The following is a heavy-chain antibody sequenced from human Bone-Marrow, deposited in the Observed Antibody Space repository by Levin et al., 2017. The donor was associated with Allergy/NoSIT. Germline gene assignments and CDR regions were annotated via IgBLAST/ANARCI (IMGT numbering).Heavy chain of an antibody. CDR1: GYSFTNYG. CDR2: INVENGNT. J-gene: IGHJ6*03. Sequence: PPASVKVSCKASGYSFTNYGISWVRQAPGQGFEWMGWINVENGNTNYGQKFQGRVSMTTDTSTSTVYMELRSLRSDDTAVYYCARVARDAFGVVVEYYHYMDVWGKGTTVTVSS. CDR3: ARVARDAFGVVVEYYHYMDV. V-gene: IGHV1-18*01. D-gene: IGHD3-3*01.